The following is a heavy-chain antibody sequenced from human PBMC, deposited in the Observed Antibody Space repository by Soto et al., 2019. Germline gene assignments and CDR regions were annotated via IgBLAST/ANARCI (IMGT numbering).Heavy chain of an antibody. CDR1: GYTFTNYG. V-gene: IGHV1-18*01. D-gene: IGHD3-9*01. Sequence: VKVSCKASGYTFTNYGISWVRQAPGQGLEWMGWINTYNGNTNHAQKLQGRVTMTTDTSTSTAYMELRSLRSDDTALYYCASGRGYDILTGYYPYFDYWGQGTLVTVSS. J-gene: IGHJ4*02. CDR2: INTYNGNT. CDR3: ASGRGYDILTGYYPYFDY.